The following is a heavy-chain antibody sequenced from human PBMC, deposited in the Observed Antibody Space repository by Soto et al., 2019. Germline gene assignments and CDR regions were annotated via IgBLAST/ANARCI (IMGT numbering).Heavy chain of an antibody. D-gene: IGHD3-22*01. CDR2: ISAYNGNT. CDR3: ARDLPGTYGSSGYSQFDP. Sequence: QVQLVQSGAEVKKPGASVKVSCKASGYTFTSYGISWVRQAPGQGLEWMGWISAYNGNTNYAQKLQGRVTMTTDTAPSTAYKELRSMRSDDTAVYYCARDLPGTYGSSGYSQFDPWGQGTLVTVSS. V-gene: IGHV1-18*01. CDR1: GYTFTSYG. J-gene: IGHJ5*02.